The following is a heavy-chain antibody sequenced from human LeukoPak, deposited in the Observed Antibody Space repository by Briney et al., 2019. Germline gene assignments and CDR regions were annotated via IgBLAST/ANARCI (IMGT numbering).Heavy chain of an antibody. CDR2: IYYSGST. D-gene: IGHD4-11*01. CDR3: ARVPTRLQHPFDY. Sequence: SETLSLTCTVSGGSISSSSYYWGWIRQPPGKGLEWIGSIYYSGSTYYNPSLKSRVTISVDTSKNQFSLKLSSVTAADTAVYYCARVPTRLQHPFDYWGQGTLVTVSS. CDR1: GGSISSSSYY. V-gene: IGHV4-39*07. J-gene: IGHJ4*02.